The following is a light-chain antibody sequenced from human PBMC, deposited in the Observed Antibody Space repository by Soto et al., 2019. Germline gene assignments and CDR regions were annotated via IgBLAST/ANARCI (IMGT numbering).Light chain of an antibody. Sequence: QSALTQPASVSGSPGQSITISCTGTISDVGGYNHVSWYQQHPGKAPKLMIYEVSNRPSGVSNRFSGSKSGNTASLTISGLQAEDEADYYCSSYTSSSTLVVFGGGTKLTVL. CDR2: EVS. V-gene: IGLV2-14*01. CDR1: ISDVGGYNH. J-gene: IGLJ2*01. CDR3: SSYTSSSTLVV.